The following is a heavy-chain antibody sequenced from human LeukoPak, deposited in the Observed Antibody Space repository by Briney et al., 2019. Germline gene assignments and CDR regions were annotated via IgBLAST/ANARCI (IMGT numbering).Heavy chain of an antibody. CDR1: GGTFSSYA. V-gene: IGHV1-69*04. CDR3: ARDYYDFWSGYPIHAFDI. Sequence: ASVKVSCKASGGTFSSYAISWVRQAPGQGLEWMGRIIPILGIANYAQKFQGRVTITADKSTSTAYMELSSLRSEDTAVYYCARDYYDFWSGYPIHAFDIWGQGTMVTVSS. J-gene: IGHJ3*02. D-gene: IGHD3-3*01. CDR2: IIPILGIA.